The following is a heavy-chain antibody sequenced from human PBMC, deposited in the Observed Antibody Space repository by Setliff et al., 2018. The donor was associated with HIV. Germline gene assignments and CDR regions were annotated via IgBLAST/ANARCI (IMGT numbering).Heavy chain of an antibody. CDR3: ARGTDYDLWTYYSYMDV. CDR2: ISGGGAST. J-gene: IGHJ6*03. D-gene: IGHD3-3*01. Sequence: GGSLRLSCAASGFTFSSYAMSWVRQAPGKGLEWVSGISGGGASTYYADSVKGRFTVSRDNSKSTLYLQMNSLRAEATATYYCARGTDYDLWTYYSYMDVWGKGTTVSVSS. V-gene: IGHV3-23*01. CDR1: GFTFSSYA.